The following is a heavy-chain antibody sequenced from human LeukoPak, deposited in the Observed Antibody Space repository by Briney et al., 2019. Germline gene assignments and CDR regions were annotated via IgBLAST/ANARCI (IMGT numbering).Heavy chain of an antibody. Sequence: PGGSLRLSCAASGFTFSSYAMNWVRQAPGKGLEWASAISGSGSNTYYSDSVKGRFTISRDNSKNTLYLQMNSLRAEDTAVYYCAKDSIGYYKPFDYWGQGSLVTVSS. V-gene: IGHV3-23*01. CDR2: ISGSGSNT. CDR3: AKDSIGYYKPFDY. J-gene: IGHJ4*02. CDR1: GFTFSSYA. D-gene: IGHD3-22*01.